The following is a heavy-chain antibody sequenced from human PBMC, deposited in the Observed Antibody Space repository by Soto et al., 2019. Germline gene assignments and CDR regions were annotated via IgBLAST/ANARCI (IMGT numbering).Heavy chain of an antibody. V-gene: IGHV5-10-1*01. D-gene: IGHD2-2*01. J-gene: IGHJ6*02. CDR3: ARSRGGCSSTSCYHYGMDV. Sequence: SLKISCKGSGYSFTSYWISWVRQMPGKGLEWMGRIDPSDSYTNYSPSFQGHVTISADKSISTACLQWSSLKASDTAMYYCARSRGGCSSTSCYHYGMDVWGQGXTVTVYS. CDR2: IDPSDSYT. CDR1: GYSFTSYW.